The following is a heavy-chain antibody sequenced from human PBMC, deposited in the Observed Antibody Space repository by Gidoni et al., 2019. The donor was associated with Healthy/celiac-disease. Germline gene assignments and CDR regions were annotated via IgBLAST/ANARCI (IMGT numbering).Heavy chain of an antibody. CDR3: AREHSTGMDYGDYVGWFDP. CDR1: GYTFTGYY. Sequence: QVQLVQSGAEVKKPGASVKVSCKASGYTFTGYYMHWVRQAPGKGLEWMGWINPNSGGTKYAQKFQGWVTMTRDTSISTAYMELSRLRSDDTAVYYWAREHSTGMDYGDYVGWFDPWGQGTLVTVSS. V-gene: IGHV1-2*04. D-gene: IGHD4-17*01. CDR2: INPNSGGT. J-gene: IGHJ5*02.